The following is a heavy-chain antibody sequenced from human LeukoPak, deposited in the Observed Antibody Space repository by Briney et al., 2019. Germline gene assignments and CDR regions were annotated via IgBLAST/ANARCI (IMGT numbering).Heavy chain of an antibody. Sequence: ASVKVSCKASGYTFISYVMTWVRQAPGQGLEWMGWINPNSGGTNYAQKFQGRVTMTRDTSISTAYMELSRLRSDDTAVYYCARDRGYSSSWYFSGYYYYMDVWGKGTTVTISS. J-gene: IGHJ6*03. V-gene: IGHV1-2*02. D-gene: IGHD6-13*01. CDR2: INPNSGGT. CDR1: GYTFISYV. CDR3: ARDRGYSSSWYFSGYYYYMDV.